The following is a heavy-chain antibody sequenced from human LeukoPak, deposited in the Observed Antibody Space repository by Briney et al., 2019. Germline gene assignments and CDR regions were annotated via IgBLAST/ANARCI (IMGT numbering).Heavy chain of an antibody. V-gene: IGHV3-30*18. CDR2: ISYDGSNK. Sequence: PGGSLRLSCAASGFTFSSYGMNWVRQAPGKGLEWVAVISYDGSNKYYADSVKGRFTTSRDNSKNTLYLQMNSLRAEDTAVYYCAKGQQLVRGYFDYWGQGTLVTVSS. D-gene: IGHD6-13*01. CDR3: AKGQQLVRGYFDY. CDR1: GFTFSSYG. J-gene: IGHJ4*02.